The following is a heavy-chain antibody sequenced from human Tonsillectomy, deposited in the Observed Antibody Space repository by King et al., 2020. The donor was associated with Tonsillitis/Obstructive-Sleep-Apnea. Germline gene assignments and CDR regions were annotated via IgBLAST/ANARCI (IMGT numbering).Heavy chain of an antibody. Sequence: QLVQSGAEVKKPGSSVKVSCKASGGTFSSYAISWVRQAPGQGLEWMGGIIPIFGTANYAQEFQGRVTITADESTSTAYMELGSLRSEDTAVYYCARDAALADKHYYYYMDVWGKGTTVTVSS. V-gene: IGHV1-69*12. J-gene: IGHJ6*03. CDR3: ARDAALADKHYYYYMDV. CDR2: IIPIFGTA. CDR1: GGTFSSYA. D-gene: IGHD2-15*01.